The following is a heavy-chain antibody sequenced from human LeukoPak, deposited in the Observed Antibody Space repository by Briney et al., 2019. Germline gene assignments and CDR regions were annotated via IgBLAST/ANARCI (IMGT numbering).Heavy chain of an antibody. CDR2: ISSSGSTI. CDR1: GFTFSDYY. CDR3: AKDRYCSSTSCYPYYYYYYMDV. D-gene: IGHD2-2*01. V-gene: IGHV3-11*04. Sequence: SGGSLRLSCAASGFTFSDYYMSWIRQAPGKGLEWVSYISSSGSTIYYADSVKGRFTISRDNAKNSLYLQMNSLRAEDTAVYYCAKDRYCSSTSCYPYYYYYYMDVWGKGTTVTVSS. J-gene: IGHJ6*03.